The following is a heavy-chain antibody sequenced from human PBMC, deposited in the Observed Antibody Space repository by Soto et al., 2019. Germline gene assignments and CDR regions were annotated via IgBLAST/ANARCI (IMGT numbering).Heavy chain of an antibody. V-gene: IGHV5-51*01. CDR3: TTGGYYHKY. CDR2: IYPGDSEI. Sequence: ESLKISCQGSGYRFISHWIAWVRQMPGKGLEWMGIIYPGDSEIRYNPSFQGQVTMSVDTSISTAWLQMNSLKTEDTAVYYCTTGGYYHKYWGQGTLVTVSS. J-gene: IGHJ4*02. CDR1: GYRFISHW. D-gene: IGHD3-22*01.